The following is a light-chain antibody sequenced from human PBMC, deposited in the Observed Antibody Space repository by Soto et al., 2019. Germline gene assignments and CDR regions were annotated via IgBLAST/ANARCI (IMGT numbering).Light chain of an antibody. CDR3: QQRADWPWT. Sequence: EVEVTQSPATLSVSPGERGTLSCRASQSVRSNLAWFQQKPGQAPRLLIYDASNRATGIPARFSGSGSGADLTLTISSLEPEDFAVYYCQQRADWPWTFGQGTKVDIK. V-gene: IGKV3-11*01. J-gene: IGKJ1*01. CDR2: DAS. CDR1: QSVRSN.